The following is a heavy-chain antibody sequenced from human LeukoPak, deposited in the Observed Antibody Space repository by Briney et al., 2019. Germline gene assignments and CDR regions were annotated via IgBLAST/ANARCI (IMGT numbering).Heavy chain of an antibody. CDR1: GGSLSGDY. CDR3: ARGGSSGWNDAFDI. J-gene: IGHJ3*02. V-gene: IGHV4-59*01. CDR2: IYYSGST. Sequence: PSETLSLTCTVSGGSLSGDYWSWIRQPPGKGLEWIGYIYYSGSTNYNPSLKSRVTISVDTSKNQFSLKLSSVTAADTAVYYCARGGSSGWNDAFDIWGQGTMVIVSS. D-gene: IGHD6-19*01.